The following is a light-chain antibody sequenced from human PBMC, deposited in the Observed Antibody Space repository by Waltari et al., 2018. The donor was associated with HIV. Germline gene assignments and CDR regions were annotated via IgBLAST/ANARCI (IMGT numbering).Light chain of an antibody. V-gene: IGLV1-44*01. CDR1: SSNIGSNT. CDR2: SNK. J-gene: IGLJ1*01. CDR3: AAWDDSLNGYV. Sequence: QSVLTQPPSASGTPGPRVTISCSGSSSNIGSNTVNWYQQLPETAPKPRIYSNKRRPQGVPDRCSGSKSGTSASLAISGLQSEDEADYYCAAWDDSLNGYVFGTGTKVTVL.